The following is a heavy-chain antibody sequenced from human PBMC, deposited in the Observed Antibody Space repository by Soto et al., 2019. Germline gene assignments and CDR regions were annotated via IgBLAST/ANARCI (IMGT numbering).Heavy chain of an antibody. J-gene: IGHJ4*02. CDR3: AKDVESGCYEAFDY. CDR1: GSAFSQYG. D-gene: IGHD6-19*01. Sequence: GCLGPAGAASGSAFSQYGMSGVGQAPWKGLEWVSSIRSFDYRTNYADSVKVRFTISRDNSKSTLYLQMNSLRAEDTAVYDSAKDVESGCYEAFDYWGPGTLVTVYS. V-gene: IGHV3-23*01. CDR2: IRSFDYRT.